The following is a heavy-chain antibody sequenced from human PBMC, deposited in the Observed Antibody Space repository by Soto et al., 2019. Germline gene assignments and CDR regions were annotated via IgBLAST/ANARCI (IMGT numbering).Heavy chain of an antibody. D-gene: IGHD3-9*01. CDR1: GDSISSSSYY. CDR2: IFYSGTT. V-gene: IGHV4-39*01. Sequence: SETLSLTCTVSGDSISSSSYYWVWIRQPPGRGLEWIGSIFYSGTTYYNPSLKSRVTISIDTSKNQFSLKLTSVTAADTAVYYCAKTGPYDIYTHWYFALWGRGTPVTVSS. J-gene: IGHJ2*01. CDR3: AKTGPYDIYTHWYFAL.